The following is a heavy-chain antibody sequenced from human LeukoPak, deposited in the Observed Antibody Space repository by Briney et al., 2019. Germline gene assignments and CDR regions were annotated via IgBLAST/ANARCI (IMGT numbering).Heavy chain of an antibody. D-gene: IGHD6-19*01. Sequence: PSETLSLTCAVYGGSFSVYYWSWIRQPPGKGLEWIGESNHSGSTNYNPSLKSRVTIPVDTSKNQFSLRLSSVTAADTAVYYCARGLYSSGWYDLLYFDYWGQGTLVTVSS. J-gene: IGHJ4*02. CDR1: GGSFSVYY. V-gene: IGHV4-34*01. CDR3: ARGLYSSGWYDLLYFDY. CDR2: SNHSGST.